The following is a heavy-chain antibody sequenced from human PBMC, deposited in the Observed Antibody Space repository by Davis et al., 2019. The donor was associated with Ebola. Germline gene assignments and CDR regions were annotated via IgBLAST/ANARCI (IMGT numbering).Heavy chain of an antibody. Sequence: AASVKVSCKAFGYIFSSYDVNWVRQAPGQGLEWMGWMNPYSGNTGYAPKFQGRVTMTRNTSITTAYMELSSLRSEDTAIYYCARGGTGGYYDFSLWGQGTLVTVSS. CDR1: GYIFSSYD. CDR2: MNPYSGNT. V-gene: IGHV1-8*01. J-gene: IGHJ4*02. D-gene: IGHD3-3*01. CDR3: ARGGTGGYYDFSL.